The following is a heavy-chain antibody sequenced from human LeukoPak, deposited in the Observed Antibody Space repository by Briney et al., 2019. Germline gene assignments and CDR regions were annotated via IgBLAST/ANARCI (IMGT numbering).Heavy chain of an antibody. CDR1: GFTFSSYG. D-gene: IGHD6-19*01. Sequence: GSLRLSCAASGFTFSSYGMNWVRQAPGKGLEWASYISPSSSTIYYADSGKGRFTISRDNAKNSLYLQMNSLRAEDTAVYYCAREHTPFGSGCTAAYWGQGTLVTVSS. CDR2: ISPSSSTI. CDR3: AREHTPFGSGCTAAY. J-gene: IGHJ4*02. V-gene: IGHV3-48*01.